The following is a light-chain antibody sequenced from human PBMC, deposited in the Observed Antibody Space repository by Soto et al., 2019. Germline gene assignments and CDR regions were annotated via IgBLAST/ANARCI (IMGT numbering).Light chain of an antibody. Sequence: DIQMTKSPSTLSASVGDRVTITCRASQSIFNWLAWYQQKPGKAPNLLIFDASSLQSGVPSRVSGSGSGTEFTLTISSLQPDDSATYYCQQYKSATFGQGTKLEIK. CDR1: QSIFNW. CDR3: QQYKSAT. CDR2: DAS. V-gene: IGKV1-5*01. J-gene: IGKJ2*01.